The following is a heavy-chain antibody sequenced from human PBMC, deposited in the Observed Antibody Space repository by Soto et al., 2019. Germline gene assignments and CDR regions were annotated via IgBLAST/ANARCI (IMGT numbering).Heavy chain of an antibody. Sequence: QITLKESGPTLVKPTQTLTLTCTFSGFSLSSTRMAVGWIRQPPGKALEWLALIYWDDDKRYSPFLKSRLTITKDTSKNQVVLTMSNPDPVDTARYYCAHIVVAGLGYYFDYWGQGTLVTVSS. D-gene: IGHD6-19*01. CDR2: IYWDDDK. CDR3: AHIVVAGLGYYFDY. V-gene: IGHV2-5*02. CDR1: GFSLSSTRMA. J-gene: IGHJ4*02.